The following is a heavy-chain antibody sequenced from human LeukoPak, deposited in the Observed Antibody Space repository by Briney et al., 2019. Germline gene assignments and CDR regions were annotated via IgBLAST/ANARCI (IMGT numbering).Heavy chain of an antibody. CDR2: IRYDGSNK. CDR1: RFTFSSYG. J-gene: IGHJ6*03. D-gene: IGHD6-19*01. Sequence: GGSLRLSCAASRFTFSSYGMHWVRQAPGKGLEWVAFIRYDGSNKYYADSVKGRFTISGDNSKNTLYLQMNSLRAGDTAVYYCAKLDQAGDYYYYYMDVWGKGTTVTISS. CDR3: AKLDQAGDYYYYYMDV. V-gene: IGHV3-30*02.